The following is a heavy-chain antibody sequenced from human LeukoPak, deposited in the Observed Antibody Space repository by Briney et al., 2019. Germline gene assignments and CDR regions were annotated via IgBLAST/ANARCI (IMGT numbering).Heavy chain of an antibody. Sequence: PGGSLRLSCAASGFTFSSYSMNWLRQAPGRGLEWVSYISNTGSAMYYADSVKGRFTISRDNAKNSVYLQMNSLRAEDTAVYYCATDASGYFGPWGQGTLVTVSS. J-gene: IGHJ5*02. V-gene: IGHV3-48*04. CDR3: ATDASGYFGP. CDR2: ISNTGSAM. D-gene: IGHD5-12*01. CDR1: GFTFSSYS.